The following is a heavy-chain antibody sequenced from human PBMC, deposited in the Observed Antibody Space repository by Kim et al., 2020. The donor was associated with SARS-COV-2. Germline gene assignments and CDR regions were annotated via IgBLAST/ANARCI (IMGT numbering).Heavy chain of an antibody. CDR1: GFPFGSTH. D-gene: IGHD3-22*01. J-gene: IGHJ4*01. V-gene: IGHV3-30*03. Sequence: GGSLRLSCAGSGFPFGSTHMHWVRQAPAKGMEWVAFISADENNKLYMDSWKGRLTVSRDDSPKTLFFQLDSLRTEDTAVSYCGRAGHSRCRAGCFGYWG. CDR3: GRAGHSRCRAGCFGY. CDR2: ISADENNK.